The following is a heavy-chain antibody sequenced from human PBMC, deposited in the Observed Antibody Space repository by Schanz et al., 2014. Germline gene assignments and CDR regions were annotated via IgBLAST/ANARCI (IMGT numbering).Heavy chain of an antibody. D-gene: IGHD6-19*01. J-gene: IGHJ4*02. CDR3: ARAGYSSSWASEYYFDF. CDR1: GDTFDNFG. V-gene: IGHV1-69*04. CDR2: FMPFLGIT. Sequence: QVQLVQSGAEVKKPGSSVKVSCKATGDTFDNFGISWVRQAPGQGPEWIGRFMPFLGITNLAQKFQDRVTMTADKATSTAYMELSGLRSEDTAMYYCARAGYSSSWASEYYFDFWGQGTLVTVSS.